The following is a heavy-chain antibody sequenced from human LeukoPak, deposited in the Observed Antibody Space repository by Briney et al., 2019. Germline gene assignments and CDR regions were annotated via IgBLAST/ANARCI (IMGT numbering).Heavy chain of an antibody. Sequence: GGSLRLSCAASGFTFSSYAMTWVRQAPGKGLEWVSIISGSGGSTYYADSVKGRFTISRDNSKNTLYLQMNSLRAEDTAVYCARNRESYWVPELDYWGQGALVTVSS. CDR2: ISGSGGST. J-gene: IGHJ4*02. V-gene: IGHV3-23*01. CDR1: GFTFSSYA. CDR3: ARNRESYWVPELDY. D-gene: IGHD3-16*01.